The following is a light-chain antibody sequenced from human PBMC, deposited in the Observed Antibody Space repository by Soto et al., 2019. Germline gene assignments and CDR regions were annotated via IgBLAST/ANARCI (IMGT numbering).Light chain of an antibody. Sequence: QSVLTQPPSASGSPGQRVTISCTGSSCNIGAGYDVYWYQQLPGTAPKLLIYGNSNRPSGVPDRFSGSKSGNSASLAITGLQAEDEADYYCQSYDRGLSGYVFGTGTKLTVL. CDR1: SCNIGAGYD. CDR3: QSYDRGLSGYV. CDR2: GNS. V-gene: IGLV1-40*01. J-gene: IGLJ1*01.